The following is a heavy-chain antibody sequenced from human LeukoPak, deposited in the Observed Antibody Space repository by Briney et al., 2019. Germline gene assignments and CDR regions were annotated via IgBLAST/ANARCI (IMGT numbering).Heavy chain of an antibody. Sequence: GGSLRLSCAASGFTFSSYAMSWVRQAPGKGLEWVSAISGSGGSTYYADSVKGRFTISRDNAKNSLYLQMNSLRAEDTAVYYCARAVYGSEGPKYWGQGTLVTASS. D-gene: IGHD3-10*01. J-gene: IGHJ4*02. CDR3: ARAVYGSEGPKY. CDR1: GFTFSSYA. CDR2: ISGSGGST. V-gene: IGHV3-23*01.